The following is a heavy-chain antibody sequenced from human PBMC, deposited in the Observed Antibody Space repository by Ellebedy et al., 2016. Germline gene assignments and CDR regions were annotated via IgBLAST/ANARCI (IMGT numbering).Heavy chain of an antibody. CDR1: GGSVSSDAYY. V-gene: IGHV4-30-4*01. CDR2: ISYSGST. Sequence: SETLSLTCTVSGGSVSSDAYYWIWIRQPPGKGLEWIGYISYSGSTYYNPSLKSRLSISVDTSKNQFSLNLNSVTAADTAVYYCARGGYDILTDIYTTWFDPWGQGTLVTVSS. D-gene: IGHD3-9*01. CDR3: ARGGYDILTDIYTTWFDP. J-gene: IGHJ5*02.